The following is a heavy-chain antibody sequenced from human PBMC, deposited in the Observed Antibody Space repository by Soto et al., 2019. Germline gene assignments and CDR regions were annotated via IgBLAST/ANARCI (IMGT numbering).Heavy chain of an antibody. V-gene: IGHV4-59*08. CDR1: SISYSN. J-gene: IGHJ5*02. Sequence: SISYSNRSWLRHPGGKGLEWIGYIYYSGSTNYNPSLKSRVTISVDTSKNQFSLKLSSVTAADTAVYYCARHVAYGGNSVVNWFAPWGQGTLVTVS. D-gene: IGHD2-21*02. CDR2: IYYSGST. CDR3: ARHVAYGGNSVVNWFAP.